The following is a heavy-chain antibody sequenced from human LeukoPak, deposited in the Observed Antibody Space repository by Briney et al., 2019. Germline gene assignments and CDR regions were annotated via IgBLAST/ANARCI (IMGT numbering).Heavy chain of an antibody. V-gene: IGHV3-64*01. J-gene: IGHJ6*02. CDR3: ARWNSGLDV. Sequence: GGSLRLSCAASGFTFSSYAMHWVRQAPGKGLEFVSDISSNGGSTEYANSVRGRFTVSRDNSKNTLFLQMGSLRAEDMAVYYCARWNSGLDVWGQGTTVTVPS. D-gene: IGHD1-1*01. CDR2: ISSNGGST. CDR1: GFTFSSYA.